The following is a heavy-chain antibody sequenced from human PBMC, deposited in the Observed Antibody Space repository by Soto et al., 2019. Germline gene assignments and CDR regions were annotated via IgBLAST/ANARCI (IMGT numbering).Heavy chain of an antibody. CDR2: LHSTGAT. D-gene: IGHD6-13*01. CDR3: VRDVPAAGTDRFDP. J-gene: IGHJ5*02. CDR1: GGSINNYW. Sequence: LSLTCTVSGGSINNYWWSWIRQAADKRLEWIGRLHSTGATNYNPSLRSRVTMSVDKSKNQFSLNLASVTAADTAVYYCVRDVPAAGTDRFDPWGQGTLVTVS. V-gene: IGHV4-4*07.